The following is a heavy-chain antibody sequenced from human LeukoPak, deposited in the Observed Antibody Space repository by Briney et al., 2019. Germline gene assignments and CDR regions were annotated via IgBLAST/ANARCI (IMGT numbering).Heavy chain of an antibody. Sequence: GGSLRLSCAASGFTFSSYAMSWVRQAPGKGLEWVSTMSGSGGNTYYTDSVKGRFTISRDNSKNTLYLQMNSLRAEDTGVYYCAKDHYWSIDYWGRGTLVTVSS. V-gene: IGHV3-23*01. J-gene: IGHJ4*02. CDR2: MSGSGGNT. CDR1: GFTFSSYA. D-gene: IGHD3-3*01. CDR3: AKDHYWSIDY.